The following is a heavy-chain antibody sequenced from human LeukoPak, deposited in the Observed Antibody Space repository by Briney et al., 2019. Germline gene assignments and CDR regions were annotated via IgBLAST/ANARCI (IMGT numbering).Heavy chain of an antibody. D-gene: IGHD5-12*01. CDR1: GGSISSGGYY. J-gene: IGHJ4*02. V-gene: IGHV4-31*03. CDR3: ASRGVATVSLDY. Sequence: PSETLSLTCTVSGGSISSGGYYWSWIRQHPGKGLEWIGYIYYSGSTYYNPSLKSRVTISVDTSKNQFSLKLSSVTAADTAVYYCASRGVATVSLDYWGQGTLVTVSS. CDR2: IYYSGST.